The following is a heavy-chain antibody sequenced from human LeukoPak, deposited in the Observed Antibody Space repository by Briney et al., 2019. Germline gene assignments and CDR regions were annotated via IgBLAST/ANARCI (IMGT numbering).Heavy chain of an antibody. CDR1: GFTFSTYT. CDR2: ISGSGVTT. CDR3: AKHPLSGNFDY. Sequence: GGSLRLSCAASGFTFSTYTLSWVRQTPGKGPEWVSIISGSGVTTYYADSVKGRFIISRDNSKNTLYLQMYSLRAEDTAIYYCAKHPLSGNFDYWGQGTLVTVSS. J-gene: IGHJ4*02. V-gene: IGHV3-23*01. D-gene: IGHD2/OR15-2a*01.